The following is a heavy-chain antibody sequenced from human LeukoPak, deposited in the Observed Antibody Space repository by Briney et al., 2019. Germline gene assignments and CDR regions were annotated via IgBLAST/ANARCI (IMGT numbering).Heavy chain of an antibody. V-gene: IGHV3-21*01. Sequence: GGSLRLSCAASGFTFSSYSMNWVRQAPGKGLEWVSSISSSSSYIYYADSVKGRFTISRDNAKNSLYLQMNSLRAEDTAVYYCASNQMTYQAAFGYWGQGTLVTVSS. CDR3: ASNQMTYQAAFGY. CDR2: ISSSSSYI. CDR1: GFTFSSYS. J-gene: IGHJ4*02. D-gene: IGHD6-25*01.